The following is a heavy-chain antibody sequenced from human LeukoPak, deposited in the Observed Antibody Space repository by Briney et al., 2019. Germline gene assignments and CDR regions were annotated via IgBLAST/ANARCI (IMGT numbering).Heavy chain of an antibody. Sequence: PGGSLRLSCAASGFTFSSYAMSWVRQAPGKGLEWISAISGSGGSTYYADSVKGRFTISRDNSKNTLYLQMNSLRAEDTAVYYCAKDFEVATIGGFDYWGQGTLVTVSS. D-gene: IGHD5-12*01. CDR3: AKDFEVATIGGFDY. CDR1: GFTFSSYA. V-gene: IGHV3-23*01. CDR2: ISGSGGST. J-gene: IGHJ4*02.